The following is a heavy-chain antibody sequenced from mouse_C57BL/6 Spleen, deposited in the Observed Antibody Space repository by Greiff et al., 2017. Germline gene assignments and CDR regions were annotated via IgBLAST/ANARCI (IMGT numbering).Heavy chain of an antibody. D-gene: IGHD4-1*02. Sequence: QVHVKQSGAELVKPGASVKLSCKASGYTFTSYWMQWVKQRPGQGLEWIGEIDPSDSYTNYNQKFKGKATLTVDTSSSTAYMQLSSLTSEDSAVYYCARSSTGTRFAYWGQGTLVTVSA. CDR2: IDPSDSYT. CDR3: ARSSTGTRFAY. J-gene: IGHJ3*01. V-gene: IGHV1-50*01. CDR1: GYTFTSYW.